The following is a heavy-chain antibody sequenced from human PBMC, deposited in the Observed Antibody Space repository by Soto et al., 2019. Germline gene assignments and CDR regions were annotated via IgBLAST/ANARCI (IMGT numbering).Heavy chain of an antibody. D-gene: IGHD3-22*01. V-gene: IGHV3-64D*06. CDR3: VKGEFYYDSSAYYPFDS. CDR1: GFTFSSYA. CDR2: ISINGGST. Sequence: PGGSLILSCSASGFTFSSYAMHWVRQAPGKGLEYVSSISINGGSTHYADSVKGRFTISRDNSRNTQYLQMSSLRADDTAVYYCVKGEFYYDSSAYYPFDSWGQGTLVTVSS. J-gene: IGHJ4*02.